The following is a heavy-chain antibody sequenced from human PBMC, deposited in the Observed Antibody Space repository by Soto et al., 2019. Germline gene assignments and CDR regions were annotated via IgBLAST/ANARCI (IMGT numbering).Heavy chain of an antibody. CDR2: ISAYNGNT. V-gene: IGHV1-18*01. Sequence: GASVKVSCKASGYTFTSYGISWVRQAPGQGLEWMGWISAYNGNTNYAQKLQGRVTMTTDTSTSTAYMELRSLRSDDTAVYYCARVGPYSSSSFSWFDPWGQGTLVTVSS. J-gene: IGHJ5*02. CDR3: ARVGPYSSSSFSWFDP. D-gene: IGHD6-6*01. CDR1: GYTFTSYG.